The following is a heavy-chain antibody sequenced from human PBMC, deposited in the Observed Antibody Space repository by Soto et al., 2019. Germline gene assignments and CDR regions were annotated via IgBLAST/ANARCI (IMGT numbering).Heavy chain of an antibody. D-gene: IGHD1-1*01. CDR2: LSGSGTMR. CDR3: AKEAEENENVPIPGDN. CDR1: GFSFRNYA. V-gene: IGHV3-23*01. J-gene: IGHJ4*02. Sequence: EVQLLESGGGLVQPGGSLRLSCAASGFSFRNYAMTWVRQAPGKGLEWVSGLSGSGTMRYYADSVRGRFIISRDNAKNTLFPQMDNLRVEDSAVYYCAKEAEENENVPIPGDNWGQGTPVTVSS.